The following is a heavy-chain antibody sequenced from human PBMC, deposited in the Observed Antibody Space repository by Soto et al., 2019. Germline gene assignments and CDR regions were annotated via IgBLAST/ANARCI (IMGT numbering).Heavy chain of an antibody. CDR3: AKDRGIIVKAGDAFDV. CDR2: ISDSGDRT. CDR1: GFTLSMSA. V-gene: IGHV3-23*01. D-gene: IGHD3-16*02. Sequence: EVQLMESGGGLVQPGGSLRLSCASSGFTLSMSAVNWVRQAPGKGLEWVSYISDSGDRTYYADSVKGRFTISRDRSKNTVSWHRDSLRAEDTAVYYCAKDRGIIVKAGDAFDVWGQGTKVTVSS. J-gene: IGHJ3*01.